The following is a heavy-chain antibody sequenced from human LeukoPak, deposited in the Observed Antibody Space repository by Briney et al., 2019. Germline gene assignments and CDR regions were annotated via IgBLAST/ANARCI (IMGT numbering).Heavy chain of an antibody. CDR3: ARAISNDDNSGYYY. V-gene: IGHV4-4*07. CDR2: IYASGST. J-gene: IGHJ4*02. CDR1: GGSISSYY. Sequence: SETLSLTCTVSGGSISSYYWSWIRQPAGKGLEWMARIYASGSTKYNPSLMSRVTMSVDTSKNQFSLTLSSVTAADTAVYYCARAISNDDNSGYYYWGQGTLVTVSS. D-gene: IGHD3-22*01.